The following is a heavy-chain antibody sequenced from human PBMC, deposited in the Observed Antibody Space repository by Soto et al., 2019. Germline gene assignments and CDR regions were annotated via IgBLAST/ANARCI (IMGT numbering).Heavy chain of an antibody. D-gene: IGHD2-15*01. V-gene: IGHV1-69*01. CDR2: IIPIFGTA. J-gene: IGHJ6*02. Sequence: QVQLVQSGAAVKKPGSSVKVSCKASGGTFSSYAISWVRQAPGQGLEWMGGIIPIFGTANYAQKFQGRVTITADESTSTAYMELSSLRSEDTAVYYCARAKGYCSGGSCYAVYYYYGMDVWGQGTTVTVSS. CDR3: ARAKGYCSGGSCYAVYYYYGMDV. CDR1: GGTFSSYA.